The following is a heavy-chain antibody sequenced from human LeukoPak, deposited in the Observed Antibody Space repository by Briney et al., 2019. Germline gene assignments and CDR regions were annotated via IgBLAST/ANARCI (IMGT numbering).Heavy chain of an antibody. Sequence: ASVKVSCKASGYTFTTYGISWVRQAPGQGLEWMGWISAYNGDTNYAQRLQGRVTMTRDTSIRTAYMELSSLRSDDTAVYYCAREHLFSGSENYVLHNWFDPWGQGTLVTVSS. J-gene: IGHJ5*02. CDR2: ISAYNGDT. D-gene: IGHD3-10*01. CDR1: GYTFTTYG. CDR3: AREHLFSGSENYVLHNWFDP. V-gene: IGHV1-18*01.